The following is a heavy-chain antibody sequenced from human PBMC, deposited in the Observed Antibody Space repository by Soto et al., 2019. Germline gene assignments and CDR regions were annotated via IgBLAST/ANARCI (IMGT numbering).Heavy chain of an antibody. Sequence: EVQLVQSGAEVKKPGESLRISCKGSGYSFTSHWISWVRQMPGKGLEWMGRIDPSDSYTSYSPSFQGHVTISADKSISTVYLQWSSLKASDTAMYYGARGDTALSYWYFDLWGRGTLVTVSS. CDR3: ARGDTALSYWYFDL. V-gene: IGHV5-10-1*01. D-gene: IGHD5-18*01. J-gene: IGHJ2*01. CDR1: GYSFTSHW. CDR2: IDPSDSYT.